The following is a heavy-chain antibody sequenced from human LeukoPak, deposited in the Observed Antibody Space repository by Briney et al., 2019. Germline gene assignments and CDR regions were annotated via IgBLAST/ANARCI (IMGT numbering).Heavy chain of an antibody. CDR1: GFTFSSSG. J-gene: IGHJ5*02. CDR2: ILYNGSNK. D-gene: IGHD2-15*01. Sequence: GGSLRLSCAASGFTFSSSGMHWVRQAPGKGLEWVAVILYNGSNKYYADSVKGRFTISRDNSKNTLHLQMNSLRVEDTAVYYCARAGGYCSGGSCYRGYSWFDPWDQGTLVTVSS. CDR3: ARAGGYCSGGSCYRGYSWFDP. V-gene: IGHV3-33*01.